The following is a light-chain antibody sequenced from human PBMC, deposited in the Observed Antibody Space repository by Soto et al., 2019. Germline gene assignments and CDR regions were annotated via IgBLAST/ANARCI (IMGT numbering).Light chain of an antibody. Sequence: EIVLTQSPATLSLSPGERATLSCRASQSVSSYLAWYQQKPGQAPRLLIYDASNRATGIPARFSGSGSGTDFTLTIISLETEDSAVYYCQQRSNWPPAITFGQGTRLEIK. CDR2: DAS. CDR3: QQRSNWPPAIT. V-gene: IGKV3-11*01. J-gene: IGKJ5*01. CDR1: QSVSSY.